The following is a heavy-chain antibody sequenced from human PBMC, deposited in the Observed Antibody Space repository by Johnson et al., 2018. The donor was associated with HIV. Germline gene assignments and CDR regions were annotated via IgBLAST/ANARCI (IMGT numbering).Heavy chain of an antibody. CDR2: IWYDGSNK. Sequence: QVQLVESGGGLIQPGGSLRLSCAASGFTFNSYGMHWVRQAPGKGLEWVAVIWYDGSNKYYADSVKGRFTISRDNSKNTLYLQMNSLRAEDTAVYYCAKEAGSRRYFDIWGQGTMVTVSS. J-gene: IGHJ3*02. CDR3: AKEAGSRRYFDI. D-gene: IGHD3-10*01. CDR1: GFTFNSYG. V-gene: IGHV3-30*02.